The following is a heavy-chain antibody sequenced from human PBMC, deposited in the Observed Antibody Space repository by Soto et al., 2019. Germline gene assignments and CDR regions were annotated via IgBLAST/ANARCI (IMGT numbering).Heavy chain of an antibody. CDR2: INSGGSNI. CDR1: GVNLRNYW. V-gene: IGHV3-74*03. Sequence: AGGSLRLSCTASGVNLRNYWMHWVRQAPGKGLVWVSRINSGGSNIKYADSVKGRFTISRDNARNTLYLQLNSLRADDTAIYFCAREGRYMGAWDYWGQATPVTLSS. D-gene: IGHD5-12*01. J-gene: IGHJ4*02. CDR3: AREGRYMGAWDY.